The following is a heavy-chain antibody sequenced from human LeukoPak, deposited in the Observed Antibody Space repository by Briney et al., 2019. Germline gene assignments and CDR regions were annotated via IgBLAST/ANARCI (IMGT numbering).Heavy chain of an antibody. CDR2: IYPGDSDT. Sequence: GESLKISCKGSGYSFTSFWIGWVRQMRGKGLEWMGIIYPGDSDTRYSPSFQGQVTISADKSIGTAYLQWSSLKASDTAMYYCARQAYGSGSYSPHWGQGTLVTVSS. V-gene: IGHV5-51*01. D-gene: IGHD3-10*01. J-gene: IGHJ4*02. CDR1: GYSFTSFW. CDR3: ARQAYGSGSYSPH.